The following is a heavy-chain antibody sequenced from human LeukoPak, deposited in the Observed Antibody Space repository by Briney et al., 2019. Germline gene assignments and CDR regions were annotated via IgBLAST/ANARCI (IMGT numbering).Heavy chain of an antibody. V-gene: IGHV5-51*01. CDR3: AIGYCSGGSCFDAFDI. Sequence: GESLKISCKGSGYSFTSYWIGWVRQMPGKGLEWMGIIYPGDSDTRYSPSFQGQVTISADKSISTAYLQWSSLKVSDTAMYYCAIGYCSGGSCFDAFDIWGQGTMVTVSS. CDR2: IYPGDSDT. J-gene: IGHJ3*02. D-gene: IGHD2-15*01. CDR1: GYSFTSYW.